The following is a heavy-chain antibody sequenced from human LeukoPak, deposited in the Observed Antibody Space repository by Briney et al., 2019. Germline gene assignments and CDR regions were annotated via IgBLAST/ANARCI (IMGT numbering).Heavy chain of an antibody. CDR1: AFTFSSYG. J-gene: IGHJ4*02. Sequence: PGGSLRLSCAASAFTFSSYGMHWVRQAPGKGLEWVALISYDGSDKDYAKSVKGRFTISRDNSKNTLYLQMNSLRAEDTAVYYCARATNMVRGDYYFDYWGQGTLVTVSS. CDR2: ISYDGSDK. CDR3: ARATNMVRGDYYFDY. V-gene: IGHV3-30*03. D-gene: IGHD3-10*01.